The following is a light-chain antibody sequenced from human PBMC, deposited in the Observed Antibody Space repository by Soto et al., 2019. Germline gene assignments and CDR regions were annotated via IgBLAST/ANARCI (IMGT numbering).Light chain of an antibody. Sequence: EIVLTQSPGTLSLSPGDRATLSCRASQSLGSTYLAWFQQRPGQAPRLLMFATSTRASGVPDRFTGSRSGAELTLTISGLEPEDFAVYYCQQYSGSLPWTFGQGTNVEI. CDR2: ATS. V-gene: IGKV3-20*01. CDR1: QSLGSTY. J-gene: IGKJ1*01. CDR3: QQYSGSLPWT.